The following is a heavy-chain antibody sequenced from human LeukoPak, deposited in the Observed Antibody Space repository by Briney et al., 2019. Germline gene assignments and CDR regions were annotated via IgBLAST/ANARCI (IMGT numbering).Heavy chain of an antibody. V-gene: IGHV5-51*01. CDR3: ARSGRRFGEFDAFDI. CDR2: IYPGDSDT. J-gene: IGHJ3*02. Sequence: GESLKISCKGSGYSFTSYWIGWVRQMPGKGLEWMGIIYPGDSDTRYSPSFQGQVTISADKSISTAYLQWSSLKASDTAMYYCARSGRRFGEFDAFDIWGQGTMVTVSS. CDR1: GYSFTSYW. D-gene: IGHD3-10*01.